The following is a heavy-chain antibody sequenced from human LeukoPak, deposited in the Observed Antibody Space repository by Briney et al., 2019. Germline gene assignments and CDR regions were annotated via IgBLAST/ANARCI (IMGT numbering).Heavy chain of an antibody. Sequence: GGSLRLSCAASGFTFSSYVMHWVRQAPGKGLEWVAIISYDGSNEYYADSVKGRFTISRDNAKNSLYLQMNSLRAEDSAVYYCARDPAIFGVVPPYYYYMDVWGKGTTVTVSS. CDR3: ARDPAIFGVVPPYYYYMDV. J-gene: IGHJ6*03. D-gene: IGHD3-3*01. CDR1: GFTFSSYV. V-gene: IGHV3-30*04. CDR2: ISYDGSNE.